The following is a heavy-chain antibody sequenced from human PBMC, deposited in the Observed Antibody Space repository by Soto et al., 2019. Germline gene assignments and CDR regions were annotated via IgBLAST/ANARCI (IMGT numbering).Heavy chain of an antibody. CDR3: ARAEDYDYWSGPPHYFDY. J-gene: IGHJ4*02. Sequence: VGSLRLSCGTSGFTFRSYWMSWVRQAPGKGLEWVANIKQDGSEKQYVDSVKGRFTISRDNAKNSVYLRMNSLRAEDTAVYYCARAEDYDYWSGPPHYFDYWGQGTQVTVSS. CDR2: IKQDGSEK. V-gene: IGHV3-7*03. D-gene: IGHD3-3*01. CDR1: GFTFRSYW.